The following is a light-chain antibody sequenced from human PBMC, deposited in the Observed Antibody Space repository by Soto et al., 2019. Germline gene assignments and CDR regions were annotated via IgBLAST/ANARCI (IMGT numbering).Light chain of an antibody. V-gene: IGKV3-15*01. CDR1: QSVSSN. J-gene: IGKJ4*01. CDR2: GAS. CDR3: QQYNNWPF. Sequence: EIVMTQSPATLSVSPGERATLSCRASQSVSSNLAWYQQKPGQAPRLLIYGASTRATGIPARFSGSVSGTEFTLTISSLQSEDFAVYYCQQYNNWPFFGGGTKVDIK.